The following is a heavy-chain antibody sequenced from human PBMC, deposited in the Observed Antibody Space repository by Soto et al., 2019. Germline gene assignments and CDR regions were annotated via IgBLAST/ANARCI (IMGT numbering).Heavy chain of an antibody. CDR3: AGGIQLRLDAFDI. CDR1: GGSISSGGNS. V-gene: IGHV4-61*08. CDR2: IYYSGST. Sequence: SETLSLTCAVSGGSISSGGNSWSWIRQPPGKGLEWIGYIYYSGSTNYNPSLKSRVTISVDTSKNQFSLKLSSVTAADTAVYYCAGGIQLRLDAFDIWGQGTMVTVSS. J-gene: IGHJ3*02. D-gene: IGHD5-18*01.